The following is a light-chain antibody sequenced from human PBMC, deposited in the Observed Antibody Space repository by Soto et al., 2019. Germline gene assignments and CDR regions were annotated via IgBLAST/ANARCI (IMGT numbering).Light chain of an antibody. Sequence: DIVMTQSPLSLPVTPGVPASISCRSSQSLLHSNGYNYFAWYLQKPGQSPELLIYLGSNRASGVLDRFGGSGSGTNFTLKISRVEAEDVGVYYCMQALQAPCTFGQGNKLESK. CDR1: QSLLHSNGYNY. CDR3: MQALQAPCT. J-gene: IGKJ2*02. CDR2: LGS. V-gene: IGKV2-28*01.